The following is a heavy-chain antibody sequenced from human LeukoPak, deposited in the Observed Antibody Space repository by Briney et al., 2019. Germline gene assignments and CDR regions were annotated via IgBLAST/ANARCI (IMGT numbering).Heavy chain of an antibody. CDR2: INQSGST. Sequence: SETLSLTCAVHGVSFSDSYWSWIRQSPGKGLEWIREINQSGSTNYNPSLKSRVTISIDTSKNQFSLKMKSMTVADTAVYYCARGEAVADYWGQGTLVTVSS. CDR1: GVSFSDSY. V-gene: IGHV4-34*01. D-gene: IGHD6-19*01. J-gene: IGHJ4*02. CDR3: ARGEAVADY.